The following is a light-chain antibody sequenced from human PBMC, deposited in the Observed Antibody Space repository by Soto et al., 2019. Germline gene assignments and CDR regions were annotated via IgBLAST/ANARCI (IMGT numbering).Light chain of an antibody. CDR1: SSDVGGYNY. J-gene: IGLJ1*01. CDR3: SSYTSSSTRCV. V-gene: IGLV2-14*01. CDR2: DVS. Sequence: QSALTQPASVSGSPGQSITISCTGTSSDVGGYNYVSWYQQHPGKAPKLMIYDVSNRPSGVSNRFSGSKSGNTASLTISGPQAEDEADYYCSSYTSSSTRCVFGTGTKLTVL.